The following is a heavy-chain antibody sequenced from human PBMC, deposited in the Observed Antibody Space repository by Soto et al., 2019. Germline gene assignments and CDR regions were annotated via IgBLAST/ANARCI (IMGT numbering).Heavy chain of an antibody. CDR3: ARALRRIVGATTDYFDY. D-gene: IGHD1-26*01. CDR2: INPTSGGT. J-gene: IGHJ4*02. Sequence: ASVKVSCKASGYTFTGYYMHWVRQAPGQGLEWMGWINPTSGGTNYAQKFQGRVTMTRDTSISTAYMELSRLRSDDTAVYYCARALRRIVGATTDYFDYWGQGTLVTVSS. V-gene: IGHV1-2*02. CDR1: GYTFTGYY.